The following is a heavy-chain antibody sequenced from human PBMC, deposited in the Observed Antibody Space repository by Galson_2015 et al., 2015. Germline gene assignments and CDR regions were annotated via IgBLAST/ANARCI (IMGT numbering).Heavy chain of an antibody. CDR2: ISYDGSNK. J-gene: IGHJ4*02. CDR1: GFTFSSYA. CDR3: ARERGLRRYFDY. V-gene: IGHV3-30-3*01. D-gene: IGHD5/OR15-5a*01. Sequence: SLRLSCAASGFTFSSYAMHWVRQAPGKGLEWVAVISYDGSNKYYADSVKGRFTISRDNSKNTLYLQMNSLRAEDTAVYYCARERGLRRYFDYWGQGTLVTVSS.